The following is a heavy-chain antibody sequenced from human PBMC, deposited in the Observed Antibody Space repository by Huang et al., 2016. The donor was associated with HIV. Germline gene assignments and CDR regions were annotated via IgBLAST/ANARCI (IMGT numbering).Heavy chain of an antibody. Sequence: QVQLQESGPGLVKPSETLSLACTVSGGSISGHYWSWIRQPPGKGLEWIGSMDYSGSTKYNPSLESRVTISVDTSKNQFSLRLSSVTATDTAVYYCARDKNYFDPWGQGTLVTVSS. D-gene: IGHD1-7*01. CDR1: GGSISGHY. J-gene: IGHJ5*02. CDR3: ARDKNYFDP. CDR2: MDYSGST. V-gene: IGHV4-59*11.